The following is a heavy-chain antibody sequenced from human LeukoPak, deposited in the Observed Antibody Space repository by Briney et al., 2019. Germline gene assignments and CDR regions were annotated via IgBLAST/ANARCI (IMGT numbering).Heavy chain of an antibody. Sequence: ASVKVSCKASGYTFTRYDINWVRQATGQGLEWMGWMNPNSGNTGYAQKFQGRVTMTRNTSISTAYMELSSMRSEGTAVYYCARGGDYGGNSKYYYYGMDVWGQGTTVTVSS. CDR3: ARGGDYGGNSKYYYYGMDV. CDR2: MNPNSGNT. V-gene: IGHV1-8*01. D-gene: IGHD4-23*01. CDR1: GYTFTRYD. J-gene: IGHJ6*02.